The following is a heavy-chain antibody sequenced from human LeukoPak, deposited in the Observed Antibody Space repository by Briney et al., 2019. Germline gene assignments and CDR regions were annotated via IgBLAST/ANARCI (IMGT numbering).Heavy chain of an antibody. D-gene: IGHD5-18*01. V-gene: IGHV4-59*01. CDR2: IYYSGST. CDR1: GGSISSYY. J-gene: IGHJ4*02. CDR3: ARGNRIQLWSFDY. Sequence: SETLSLTCTVSGGSISSYYWSWIRQPPGKGLEWIGYIYYSGSTNYNPSLKSRVTISVDTSKNQFSLKLSSVTAADTAVYYCARGNRIQLWSFDYWGQGTLVTVSS.